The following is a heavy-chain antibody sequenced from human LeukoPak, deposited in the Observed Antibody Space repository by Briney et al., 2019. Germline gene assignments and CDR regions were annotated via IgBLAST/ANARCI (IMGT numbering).Heavy chain of an antibody. V-gene: IGHV4-38-2*02. Sequence: GSLRLSCAASGFTFSDYYMTWIRQAPGKGLEWIGSIYHSGSTYYNPSLKSRVTISVDTSKNQFSLKLSSVTAADTAVYYCAREGAVAGGSNAFDIWGQGTMVTVSS. CDR3: AREGAVAGGSNAFDI. J-gene: IGHJ3*02. CDR2: IYHSGST. D-gene: IGHD6-19*01. CDR1: GFTFSDYY.